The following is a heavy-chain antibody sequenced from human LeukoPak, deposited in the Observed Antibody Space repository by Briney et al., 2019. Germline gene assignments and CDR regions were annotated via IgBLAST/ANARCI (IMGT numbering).Heavy chain of an antibody. V-gene: IGHV3-13*01. Sequence: PGGSLRLSCAASGFTFSSYDMHWVRQATGKGLEWVSAIGTAGDTYYPGSVKGRFTISRENAKNSLYLQMNSLRAGDTAVYYYARESVYGAYIDYWGQGTLVTVSS. J-gene: IGHJ4*02. CDR1: GFTFSSYD. D-gene: IGHD4-17*01. CDR3: ARESVYGAYIDY. CDR2: IGTAGDT.